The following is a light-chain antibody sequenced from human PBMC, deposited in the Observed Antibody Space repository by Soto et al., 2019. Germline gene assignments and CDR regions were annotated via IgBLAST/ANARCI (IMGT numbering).Light chain of an antibody. CDR2: GAS. J-gene: IGKJ1*01. V-gene: IGKV3-20*01. CDR1: QSVSSSD. CDR3: HLYGASPPT. Sequence: EVVLTQSPGTLSLSPGERATLSCRASQSVSSSDLAWYQQKPGQAPRLLISGASGRATGIPDRFSASGSETDFTLTISRLEPEDSAVFYCHLYGASPPTFDQGTKVEI.